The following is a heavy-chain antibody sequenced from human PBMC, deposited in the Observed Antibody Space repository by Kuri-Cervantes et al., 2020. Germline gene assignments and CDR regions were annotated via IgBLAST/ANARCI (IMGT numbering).Heavy chain of an antibody. V-gene: IGHV1-3*01. CDR2: INAGNGNT. D-gene: IGHD6-13*01. CDR3: ARETRIAAPFDY. CDR1: GYTFTSYA. J-gene: IGHJ4*02. Sequence: ASVKVSCKASGYTFTSYAMRWVRQAPGQRLEWMGWINAGNGNTKYSQKFQGRVTITRDTSASTAYMELSSLRSEDTAVYYCARETRIAAPFDYWGQGTLVTVSS.